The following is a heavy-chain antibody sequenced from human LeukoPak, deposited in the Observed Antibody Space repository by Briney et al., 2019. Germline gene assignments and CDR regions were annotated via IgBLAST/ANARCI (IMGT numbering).Heavy chain of an antibody. CDR3: ARDREGWFDP. Sequence: PSETLSLTCAVYGGSFSGYYWSWIRQPPGKGLEWIGEINHSGSTNYNPSLKSRVTISVDTSKNQFSLKLSSVTAADTAVYYCARDREGWFDPWGQGTLVTVSS. D-gene: IGHD3-16*02. CDR2: INHSGST. CDR1: GGSFSGYY. J-gene: IGHJ5*02. V-gene: IGHV4-34*01.